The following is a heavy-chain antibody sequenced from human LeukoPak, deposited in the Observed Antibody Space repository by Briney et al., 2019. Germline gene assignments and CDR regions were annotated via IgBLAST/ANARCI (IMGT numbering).Heavy chain of an antibody. CDR1: GFTFSSYA. J-gene: IGHJ6*02. Sequence: PGASLRLSCAASGFTFSSYAMSWVRQAPGKGLEWVSAISGSVGSTYYADSVKGRFTISRDNSKNTLYLQMDSLRAEDTAVYYCAKVGPYSNAFYYYYGMDVWGQGTTVTVSS. V-gene: IGHV3-23*01. CDR3: AKVGPYSNAFYYYYGMDV. D-gene: IGHD4-11*01. CDR2: ISGSVGST.